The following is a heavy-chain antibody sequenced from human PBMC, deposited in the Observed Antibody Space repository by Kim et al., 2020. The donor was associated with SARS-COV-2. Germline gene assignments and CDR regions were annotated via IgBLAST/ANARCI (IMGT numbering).Heavy chain of an antibody. D-gene: IGHD2-15*01. CDR1: GYTFTSYA. Sequence: ASVKVSCKASGYTFTSYAMNWVRQAPGQGLEWMGWINTNTGNPTYAQGFTGRFVFSLDTSVSTAYLQISSLKAEDTAVYYCARGRGCSGGSCRNWFDPWGQGTLVTVSS. J-gene: IGHJ5*02. V-gene: IGHV7-4-1*02. CDR2: INTNTGNP. CDR3: ARGRGCSGGSCRNWFDP.